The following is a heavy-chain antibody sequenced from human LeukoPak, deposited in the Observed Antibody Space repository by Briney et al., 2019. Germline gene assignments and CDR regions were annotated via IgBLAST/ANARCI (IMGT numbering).Heavy chain of an antibody. V-gene: IGHV3-33*01. D-gene: IGHD1-7*01. Sequence: PGRSLRLSCAASGFTFSSYGMHWVRQAPGKGLEWVAVIWYDGSNKYYADSVKGRFTISRDNSKNTLYLQMNSLRAEDTAVYHCARDRSTRLWRGTYFDLWGQGTLVTVSS. CDR3: ARDRSTRLWRGTYFDL. CDR2: IWYDGSNK. CDR1: GFTFSSYG. J-gene: IGHJ5*02.